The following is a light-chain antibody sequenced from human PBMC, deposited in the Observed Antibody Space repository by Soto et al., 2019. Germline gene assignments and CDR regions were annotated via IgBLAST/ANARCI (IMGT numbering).Light chain of an antibody. V-gene: IGLV2-23*03. CDR2: EGS. J-gene: IGLJ3*02. Sequence: QSALTQPASVSGSPGQSITISCTGSSSDVGRYNLVSWYQHHPGQAPKVLIYEGSKRPPGVPSRFSGSKSGNTASLTISGLEAEDEAYYYCCSYVGYSTFVVFGGGTKLTVL. CDR1: SSDVGRYNL. CDR3: CSYVGYSTFVV.